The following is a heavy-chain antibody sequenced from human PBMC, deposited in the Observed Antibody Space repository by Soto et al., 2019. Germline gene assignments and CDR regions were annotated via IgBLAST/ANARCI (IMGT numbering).Heavy chain of an antibody. CDR1: GFTFSSYG. D-gene: IGHD3-22*01. J-gene: IGHJ4*02. Sequence: QVQLVESGGGVVQPGRSLRLSCAASGFTFSSYGMHWVRQASGKGLEWVAVIWYDGSNKYYADSVKGRFTISRDNSKNTLYLQMNSLRAEDTAVYYCARDEVVTSAAYFGYWGQGTLVTVSS. V-gene: IGHV3-33*01. CDR2: IWYDGSNK. CDR3: ARDEVVTSAAYFGY.